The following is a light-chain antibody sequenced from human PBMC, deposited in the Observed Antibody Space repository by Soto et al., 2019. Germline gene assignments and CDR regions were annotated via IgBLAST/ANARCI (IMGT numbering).Light chain of an antibody. J-gene: IGKJ1*01. CDR2: AAS. CDR1: QGLSIY. Sequence: DIQMTQSPSSLSASVGDRVTITCRASQGLSIYVAWYQQKPGKVPKLLIYAASTLQSGVPSRFSGSGSGTDFTLSISSLLPEDVATYFCQKYNSAPWTFGQGTKVEIK. V-gene: IGKV1-27*01. CDR3: QKYNSAPWT.